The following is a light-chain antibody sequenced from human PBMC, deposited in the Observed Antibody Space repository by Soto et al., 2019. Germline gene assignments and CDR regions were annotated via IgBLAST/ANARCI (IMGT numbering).Light chain of an antibody. V-gene: IGKV1-5*01. CDR3: QQYKSYST. J-gene: IGKJ1*01. CDR1: QSVSSW. Sequence: DIQMTQSPATLSASVGDRVTLTCRASQSVSSWLAWYQQKPGKAPKLLIYDASSLESGVPSRFSGSGSGTEFTLTISSLQDDDFATYYWQQYKSYSTFGQGTKVEIK. CDR2: DAS.